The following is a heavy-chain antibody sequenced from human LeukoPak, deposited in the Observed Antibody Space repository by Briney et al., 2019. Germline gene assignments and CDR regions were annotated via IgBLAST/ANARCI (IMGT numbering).Heavy chain of an antibody. CDR1: GGTFSSYA. CDR3: ARGHLRYCSSTSCRQFDY. J-gene: IGHJ4*02. Sequence: SVKVSCKASGGTFSSYAISWVRQAPGQGLEWMGGIIPIFGTANYAQKFQGRVTMTRDTSISTAYMELSRLRSDDTAVYYCARGHLRYCSSTSCRQFDYWGQGTLVTVSS. D-gene: IGHD2-2*01. CDR2: IIPIFGTA. V-gene: IGHV1-69*05.